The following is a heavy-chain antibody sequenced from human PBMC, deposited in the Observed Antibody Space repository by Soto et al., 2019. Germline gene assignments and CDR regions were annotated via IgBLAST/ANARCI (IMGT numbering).Heavy chain of an antibody. D-gene: IGHD6-13*01. J-gene: IGHJ6*02. CDR2: INHSGST. V-gene: IGHV4-34*01. CDR3: ARVVIAAAGIANGMDV. Sequence: PSETLSLTCAVYGGSFSGYYWSWIRQPPGKGLEWLGEINHSGSTNYNPSLKSRVTISVDTSKNQFSLKLSSVTAADTAVYYCARVVIAAAGIANGMDVWGQGTTVTVSS. CDR1: GGSFSGYY.